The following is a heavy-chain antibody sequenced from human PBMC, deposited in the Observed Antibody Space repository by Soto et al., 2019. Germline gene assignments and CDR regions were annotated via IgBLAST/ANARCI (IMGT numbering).Heavy chain of an antibody. CDR1: GGSISSGGYS. J-gene: IGHJ6*02. V-gene: IGHV4-30-2*01. CDR2: IYHSGST. CDR3: VRQGFGALHGLVDV. D-gene: IGHD3-10*01. Sequence: TLSLTCAVSGGSISSGGYSWSWIRQPPGKGLEWIGYIYHSGSTYYNPSLKSRVTISVDTSKNQFSLKLTSVTATDTAVYYCVRQGFGALHGLVDVWGQGTTVTVSS.